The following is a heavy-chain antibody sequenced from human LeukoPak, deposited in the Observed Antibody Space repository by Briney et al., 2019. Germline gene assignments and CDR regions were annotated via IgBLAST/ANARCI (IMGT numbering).Heavy chain of an antibody. CDR3: ARAIRYSYGFDY. V-gene: IGHV4-39*07. CDR2: IYYSGST. D-gene: IGHD5-18*01. CDR1: GGSISSSSYY. Sequence: PSETLSLTCTVSGGSISSSSYYWGWIRQPPGKGLEWIGSIYYSGSTYYNPSLKSRVTISVDTSKNQFSLKLSSVTAADTAVYYCARAIRYSYGFDYWGQGTLVTVSS. J-gene: IGHJ4*02.